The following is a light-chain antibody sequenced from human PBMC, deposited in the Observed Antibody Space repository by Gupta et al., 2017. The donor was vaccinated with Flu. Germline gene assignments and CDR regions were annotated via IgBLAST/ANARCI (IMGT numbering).Light chain of an antibody. CDR2: FGS. CDR3: RQDLQTPYT. Sequence: IVLTHSPLSMPVTPGEPASISCRSSQSLLQSNGHNYLDWYQQKPGQSPQLLIYFGSNRAYGVPDRFSGSGSGTDFTLKIRRVEAEDVGIYYCRQDLQTPYTFGQGTKLEIK. CDR1: QSLLQSNGHNY. J-gene: IGKJ2*01. V-gene: IGKV2-28*01.